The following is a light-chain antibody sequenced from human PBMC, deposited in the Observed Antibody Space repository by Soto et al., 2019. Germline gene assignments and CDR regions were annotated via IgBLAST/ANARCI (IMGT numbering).Light chain of an antibody. CDR3: CSYGSGSTLYV. CDR1: SSDVGGYNS. Sequence: SALTQPASLSGSPGQSITISCTGTSSDVGGYNSVSWYQQHPGKAPKVIIFDVSSRPSGVSSRFSGSKSGNTASLTISGLQAEGEADYYCCSYGSGSTLYVFGAGTKVTVL. V-gene: IGLV2-14*03. CDR2: DVS. J-gene: IGLJ1*01.